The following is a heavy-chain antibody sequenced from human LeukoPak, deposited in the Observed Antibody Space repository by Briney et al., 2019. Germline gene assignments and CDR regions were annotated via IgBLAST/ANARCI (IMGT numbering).Heavy chain of an antibody. CDR2: IYGGVNT. V-gene: IGHV3-66*01. D-gene: IGHD6-13*01. CDR3: TRDVGAAGY. CDR1: GFTVSSNY. J-gene: IGHJ4*02. Sequence: GGSLRLSCAASGFTVSSNYMSWVRQAPGKGLEWVSVIYGGVNTVYADSMQGRFTISRDNSKNTLYLQMNSLRAEDTAVYYCTRDVGAAGYWGQGTLVTVSS.